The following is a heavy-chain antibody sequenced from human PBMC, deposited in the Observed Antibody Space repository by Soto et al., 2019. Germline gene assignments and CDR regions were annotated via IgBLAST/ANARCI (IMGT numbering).Heavy chain of an antibody. CDR3: ARDSEIPGLSAAGACLDS. Sequence: GGSLRLSCVASGFSISTHALTWVRQAPGKGLEWVSSFSGRSGDTYYAASVKGRFTISGDSSKNTVILQMNNLRADDTALYYCARDSEIPGLSAAGACLDSWGQGTLVTVSS. D-gene: IGHD6-13*01. CDR2: FSGRSGDT. J-gene: IGHJ4*02. V-gene: IGHV3-23*01. CDR1: GFSISTHA.